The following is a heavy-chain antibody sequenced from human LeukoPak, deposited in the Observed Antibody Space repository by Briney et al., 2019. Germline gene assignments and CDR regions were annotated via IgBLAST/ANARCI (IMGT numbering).Heavy chain of an antibody. CDR3: ARDDAVAGLSFDY. Sequence: PGGSLRLSCAASGFTFSSYSMHSVRQAPGKGLEWVSSISSSSSYIYYADSVKGRFTISRDNAKNSLYLQMNSLRAEDTAVYYCARDDAVAGLSFDYWGQGTLVTVSS. V-gene: IGHV3-21*01. CDR1: GFTFSSYS. D-gene: IGHD6-19*01. CDR2: ISSSSSYI. J-gene: IGHJ4*02.